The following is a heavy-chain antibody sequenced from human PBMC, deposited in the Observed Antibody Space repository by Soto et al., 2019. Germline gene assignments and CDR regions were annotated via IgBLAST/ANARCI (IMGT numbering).Heavy chain of an antibody. CDR2: VNNDGSGT. CDR1: GFTFSRYW. Sequence: EVQLVESGGGLVQPGGSLRLSCAASGFTFSRYWMHWVRQAPGQGLVWVSHVNNDGSGTGYADFVRGRFTTFRDNAKNELYLEMIDLRAEDTAVYYCAATVYNIGWGSSWGQGTQVTVSS. CDR3: AATVYNIGWGSS. J-gene: IGHJ5*02. D-gene: IGHD6-19*01. V-gene: IGHV3-74*01.